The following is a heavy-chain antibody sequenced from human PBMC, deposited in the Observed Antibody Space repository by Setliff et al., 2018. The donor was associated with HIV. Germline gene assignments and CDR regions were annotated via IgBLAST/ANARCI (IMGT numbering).Heavy chain of an antibody. J-gene: IGHJ4*02. CDR2: INAGNGNT. Sequence: GASVKVSCKASGYTFTSYAIHWVRQAPGQRLEWMGWINAGNGNTKYSQEFQGRVTITRDTSANTAYMELCSLKSEDMAVYYCARGATDYNFCTAPPPIDYGGQGTPVTVSS. CDR3: ARGATDYNFCTAPPPIDY. D-gene: IGHD3-3*01. CDR1: GYTFTSYA. V-gene: IGHV1-3*03.